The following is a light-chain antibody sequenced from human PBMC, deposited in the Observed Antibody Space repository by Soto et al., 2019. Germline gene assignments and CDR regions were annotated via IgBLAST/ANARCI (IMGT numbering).Light chain of an antibody. CDR3: QQYGSSPRT. J-gene: IGKJ1*01. CDR1: QSVSNNY. V-gene: IGKV3-20*01. Sequence: IVLTQSPGTLSLSPGERATLSCRASQSVSNNYLAWYQQKPGQAPRLLIYGASSRATGIPDRFSGSGSGTDFTLTISRLEPEDFAVYYCQQYGSSPRTCGQGTKVDIK. CDR2: GAS.